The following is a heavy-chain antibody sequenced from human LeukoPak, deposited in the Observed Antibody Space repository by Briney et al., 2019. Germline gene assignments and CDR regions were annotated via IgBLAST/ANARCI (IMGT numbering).Heavy chain of an antibody. CDR3: AKHRKPYYYDSSGHYYFDY. CDR2: IKSKTDGGTT. Sequence: GGSLRLSCAASGFTFSNAWMSWVRQAPGKGLEWVGRIKSKTDGGTTDYAAPVKGRFTISRDDSKNTLYLQMNSLRAEDTAVYYCAKHRKPYYYDSSGHYYFDYWGQGTLVTVSS. J-gene: IGHJ4*02. D-gene: IGHD3-22*01. V-gene: IGHV3-15*01. CDR1: GFTFSNAW.